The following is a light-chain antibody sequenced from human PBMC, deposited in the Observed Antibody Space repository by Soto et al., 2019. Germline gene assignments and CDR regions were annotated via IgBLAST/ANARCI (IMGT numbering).Light chain of an antibody. J-gene: IGLJ2*01. CDR2: GNS. CDR3: QSYDSSPV. V-gene: IGLV1-40*01. Sequence: QSVLTQPPSVSGAPGQRVTISCTGSSSNIGAGYDVHWYQQLPGTAPILLIYGNSNRPSGVPDRFSGSKSGTSASLAITGLQAEDEADYYCQSYDSSPVFGGWTKLTVL. CDR1: SSNIGAGYD.